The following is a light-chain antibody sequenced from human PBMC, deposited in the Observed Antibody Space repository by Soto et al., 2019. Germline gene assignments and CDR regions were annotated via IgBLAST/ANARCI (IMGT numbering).Light chain of an antibody. J-gene: IGLJ2*01. CDR1: NTGSKS. V-gene: IGLV3-21*04. CDR3: QVWDSSSDHPV. CDR2: YDS. Sequence: SYELTQPPSVSVAPGKTARITRGGNNTGSKSVHWYQQKPGQAPVLAIYYDSDRPSGIPERFSGSNSGNTATLTISRVEAGDEADYYCQVWDSSSDHPVFGGGTKLTVL.